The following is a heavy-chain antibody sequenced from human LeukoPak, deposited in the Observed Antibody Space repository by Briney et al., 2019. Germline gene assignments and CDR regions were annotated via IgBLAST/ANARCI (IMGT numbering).Heavy chain of an antibody. V-gene: IGHV3-7*01. D-gene: IGHD6-13*01. CDR2: IKQDGSEK. CDR3: ARDSAGNDY. Sequence: PGGCLRLSCASSGVTFSAYWISWGRQAPGKGLEWVANIKQDGSEKYYIDSVKGRFTISRDNAKNSLYLQMNSLSAEDTAMYYCARDSAGNDYWGQGTLVTVSS. J-gene: IGHJ4*02. CDR1: GVTFSAYW.